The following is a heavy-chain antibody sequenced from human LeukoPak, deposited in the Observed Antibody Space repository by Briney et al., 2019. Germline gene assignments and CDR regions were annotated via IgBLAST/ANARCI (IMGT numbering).Heavy chain of an antibody. J-gene: IGHJ4*02. CDR1: GFTFGDYY. Sequence: PGGSLRLSCAASGFTFGDYYMSWVRQAPGKGLEWVSAISGSGGSTYYADSVKGRFTISRDNSKNTLYLQMNSLRAEDTAVYYCAKDRGQWLAFFDYWGQGTLVTVSS. D-gene: IGHD6-19*01. CDR3: AKDRGQWLAFFDY. V-gene: IGHV3-23*01. CDR2: ISGSGGST.